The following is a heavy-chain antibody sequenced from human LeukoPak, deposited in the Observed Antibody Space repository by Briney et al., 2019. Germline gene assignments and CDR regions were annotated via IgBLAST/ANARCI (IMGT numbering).Heavy chain of an antibody. CDR1: GVTFSSSSNY. V-gene: IGHV4-39*01. D-gene: IGHD4-17*01. CDR3: ASWRYGDYVDY. Sequence: WESLRLSCAASGVTFSSSSNYWGCIRQPPGKGLESIVSIYYSGSTYYNPSLKSRVTISVDTTNNQFSLKLSTVTAADTAVYYCASWRYGDYVDYWGQGTLVTVSS. J-gene: IGHJ4*02. CDR2: IYYSGST.